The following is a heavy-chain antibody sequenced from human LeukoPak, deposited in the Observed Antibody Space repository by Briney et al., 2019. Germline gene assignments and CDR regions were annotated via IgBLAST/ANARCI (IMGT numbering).Heavy chain of an antibody. Sequence: GGSLRLSCTASGFSVTSNYMNWVRQAPGKGLEWVSLIYSDESTYHADSVKGRFTMSRDKSNNMVYLQMNSLRAEDTAMYYCARDPPAVLLDTYGWGQGTLVTVSS. D-gene: IGHD2/OR15-2a*01. CDR2: IYSDEST. V-gene: IGHV3-66*01. J-gene: IGHJ4*02. CDR1: GFSVTSNY. CDR3: ARDPPAVLLDTYG.